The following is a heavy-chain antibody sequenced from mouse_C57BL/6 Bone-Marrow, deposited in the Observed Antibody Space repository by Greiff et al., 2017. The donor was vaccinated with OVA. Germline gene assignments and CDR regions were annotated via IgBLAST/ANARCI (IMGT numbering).Heavy chain of an antibody. CDR2: IRNKANGYTT. CDR1: GFTFTDYY. D-gene: IGHD1-1*01. CDR3: ARWDYYGSSYDY. Sequence: EVKLVESGGGLVQPGGSLSLSCAASGFTFTDYYMSWVRQPPGKALEWLGFIRNKANGYTTEYSASVKGRFTISRDNSQSILYLQMNALRAEDSATYYCARWDYYGSSYDYWGQGTTLTVSS. V-gene: IGHV7-3*01. J-gene: IGHJ2*01.